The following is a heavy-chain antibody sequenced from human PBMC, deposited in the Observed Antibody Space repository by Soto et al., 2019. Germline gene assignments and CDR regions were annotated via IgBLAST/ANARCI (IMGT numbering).Heavy chain of an antibody. V-gene: IGHV4-34*01. CDR1: GGSFSGYY. CDR2: INHSGST. Sequence: SETLSLTCAVYGGSFSGYYWIFGRQPPWKGLEWIGEINHSGSTNYNPSLKSRVTISVDTSKNQFSLKLSSVTAADTAVYYCARARYSGYVHYYYGMDVWGQGTTVTVSS. J-gene: IGHJ6*02. CDR3: ARARYSGYVHYYYGMDV. D-gene: IGHD5-12*01.